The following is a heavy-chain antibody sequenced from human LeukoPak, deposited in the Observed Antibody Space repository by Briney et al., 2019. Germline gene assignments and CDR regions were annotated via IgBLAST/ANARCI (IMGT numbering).Heavy chain of an antibody. CDR1: GYTLTIYG. J-gene: IGHJ4*02. CDR2: ISAYNGNT. V-gene: IGHV1-18*01. D-gene: IGHD1-1*01. Sequence: ASLRDSCKASGYTLTIYGIRWVRQAPGQGLECMGWISAYNGNTNYTQKLQGRVTMSTDTATSTAYMELRSLRSDDTAVYYCARGRAYGRYNFDYWGERTLVTVSS. CDR3: ARGRAYGRYNFDY.